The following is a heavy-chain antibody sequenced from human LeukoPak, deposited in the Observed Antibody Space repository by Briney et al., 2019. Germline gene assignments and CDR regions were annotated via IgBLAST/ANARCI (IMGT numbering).Heavy chain of an antibody. J-gene: IGHJ5*02. CDR2: INWCGGGT. CDR1: GFTFDDFG. Sequence: GGSLRLXCAASGFTFDDFGMSWVRQVPGKGLEWVSGINWCGGGTGYADSVKGRFTISRDNAKNSRYLVMNSLRGEDTALYYCARALDGSSGWNNWFDPWGQGTLVTVSS. CDR3: ARALDGSSGWNNWFDP. D-gene: IGHD6-19*01. V-gene: IGHV3-20*04.